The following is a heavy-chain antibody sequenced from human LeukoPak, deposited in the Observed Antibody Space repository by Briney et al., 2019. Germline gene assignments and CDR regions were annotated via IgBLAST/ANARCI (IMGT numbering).Heavy chain of an antibody. CDR1: GASISSGSYY. V-gene: IGHV4-61*02. CDR3: ASMSGYYVPYYYYMDV. CDR2: IYTSGST. D-gene: IGHD3-22*01. J-gene: IGHJ6*03. Sequence: PSETLSLTCTVSGASISSGSYYWSWIRQPAGKGLEWIGGIYTSGSTNYNPSLKSRVTISVDTSKNQFSLKLSSVTAADTAVYYCASMSGYYVPYYYYMDVWGKGTTVTVSS.